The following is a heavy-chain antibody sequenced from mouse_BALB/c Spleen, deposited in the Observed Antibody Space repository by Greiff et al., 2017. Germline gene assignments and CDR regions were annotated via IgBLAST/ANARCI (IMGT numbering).Heavy chain of an antibody. CDR2: INPSTGYT. V-gene: IGHV1-7*01. J-gene: IGHJ2*01. CDR3: ARGDYFDY. CDR1: GYTFTSYW. Sequence: VQLMESGAELAKPGASVKMSCKASGYTFTSYWMHWVKQRPGQGLEWIGYINPSTGYTEYNQKFKDKATLTADKSSSTAYMQLSSLTSEDSAVYYCARGDYFDYWGQGTTLTVSS.